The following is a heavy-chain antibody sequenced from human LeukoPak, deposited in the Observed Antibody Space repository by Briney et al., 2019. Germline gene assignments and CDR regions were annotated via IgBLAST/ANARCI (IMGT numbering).Heavy chain of an antibody. CDR3: ARGERLGPDF. D-gene: IGHD1-1*01. Sequence: SSETLSLTCTVSGDSIIGYYWSWIRQPPGKGLEWIGYIHYSGSTNYNPSLQSRVTISVDTSRSHFSLKLSSATAADTAVYYCARGERLGPDFWGQGTLVTVSS. J-gene: IGHJ4*02. V-gene: IGHV4-59*01. CDR2: IHYSGST. CDR1: GDSIIGYY.